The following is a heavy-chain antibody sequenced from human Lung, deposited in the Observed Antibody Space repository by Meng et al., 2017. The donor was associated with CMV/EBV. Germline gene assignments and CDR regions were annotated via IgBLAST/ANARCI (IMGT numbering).Heavy chain of an antibody. Sequence: QEQLVQSGAEVKKPGXSVKVSCKTSGSTFFGYYLHWVRQAPGQGLEWMGWINPSSGATKYAPNFQGRISMTRDTSISTAYMELSSLRSDDTAVYFCAGHETSGYTSTFDYWGQGTLVTVSS. V-gene: IGHV1-2*02. CDR2: INPSSGAT. D-gene: IGHD3-22*01. CDR3: AGHETSGYTSTFDY. CDR1: GSTFFGYY. J-gene: IGHJ4*02.